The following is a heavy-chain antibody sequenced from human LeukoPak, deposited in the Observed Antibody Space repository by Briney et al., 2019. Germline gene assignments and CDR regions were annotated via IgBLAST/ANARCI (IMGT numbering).Heavy chain of an antibody. J-gene: IGHJ4*02. CDR3: ARARREMVDY. D-gene: IGHD5-24*01. CDR1: GYSISSGYY. CDR2: IYHSGST. Sequence: SETLSLTCTVSGYSISSGYYWGWIRQPPGKGLEWIGSIYHSGSTYYNPSLKNRVTISVDTSKNQFSLKLSSVTAADTAVYYCARARREMVDYWGQGTLVTVSS. V-gene: IGHV4-38-2*02.